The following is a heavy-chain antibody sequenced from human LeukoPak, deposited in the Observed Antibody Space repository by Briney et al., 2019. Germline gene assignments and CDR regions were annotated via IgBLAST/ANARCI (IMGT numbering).Heavy chain of an antibody. D-gene: IGHD4-17*01. CDR1: GFTFSSYW. CDR3: ARPTVSDAFDI. V-gene: IGHV3-7*01. CDR2: IKQDGSEK. J-gene: IGHJ3*02. Sequence: GGSLRLSCAASGFTFSSYWMSWVRQAPGKGLEWVANIKQDGSEKYYVDSVKGRFTISRDNAKNSLYLQMNSLRAEDTAMYYCARPTVSDAFDIWGQGTMVTVSS.